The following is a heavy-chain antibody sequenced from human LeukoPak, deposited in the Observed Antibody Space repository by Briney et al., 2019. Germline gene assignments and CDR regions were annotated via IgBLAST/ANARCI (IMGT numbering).Heavy chain of an antibody. D-gene: IGHD3-10*01. CDR1: GGSISSSNW. V-gene: IGHV4-4*02. J-gene: IGHJ6*03. CDR3: ARITMVRGVRLSYYYYYMDV. Sequence: SETLSLTCAVSGGSISSSNWWSWVRQPPGKGLEWIGEIYHSGSTNYNPSLKSRVIISVDKSKNQFSLKLSSVTAADTAVYYCARITMVRGVRLSYYYYYMDVWGKGTTVTISS. CDR2: IYHSGST.